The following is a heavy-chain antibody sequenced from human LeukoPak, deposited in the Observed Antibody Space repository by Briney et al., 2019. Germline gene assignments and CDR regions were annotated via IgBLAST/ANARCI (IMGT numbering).Heavy chain of an antibody. J-gene: IGHJ4*02. V-gene: IGHV1-18*04. CDR1: GYTFTSYG. Sequence: ASVEVSCKASGYTFTSYGISWVRQAPGQGLEWMGWISAYNGNTNYAQKLQGRVTMTTDTSTSTAYMELRSLRSDDTAVYYCARDDSDMTPCDYWGQGTLVTVSS. CDR3: ARDDSDMTPCDY. CDR2: ISAYNGNT. D-gene: IGHD2-15*01.